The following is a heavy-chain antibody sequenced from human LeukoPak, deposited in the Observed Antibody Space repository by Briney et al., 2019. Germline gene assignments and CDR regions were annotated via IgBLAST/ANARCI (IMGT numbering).Heavy chain of an antibody. J-gene: IGHJ4*02. Sequence: GGSLRLSCGASGFTFNNYALHWVRQAPGKGLEYVSAISTNGDSTYYANSVKGRFTISRDNSKNTLFLQMNSLRAEDTAVYYCARDQMVSAAGLDYWGQGTLVTVSS. CDR1: GFTFNNYA. CDR3: ARDQMVSAAGLDY. V-gene: IGHV3-64*01. D-gene: IGHD6-13*01. CDR2: ISTNGDST.